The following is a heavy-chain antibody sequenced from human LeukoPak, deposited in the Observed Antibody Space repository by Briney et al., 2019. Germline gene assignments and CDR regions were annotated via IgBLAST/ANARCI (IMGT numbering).Heavy chain of an antibody. Sequence: PGGSLRLSCAASGFTFSSYAMSLVRQAPGKGLEWVSAISGSGGSTYYADSVKGRFTVSRDNSKNTLYLQMNSLRAEDTAVYYCAKDALVVVSRQDYWGQGTLVTVSS. D-gene: IGHD3-22*01. J-gene: IGHJ4*02. CDR3: AKDALVVVSRQDY. V-gene: IGHV3-23*01. CDR1: GFTFSSYA. CDR2: ISGSGGST.